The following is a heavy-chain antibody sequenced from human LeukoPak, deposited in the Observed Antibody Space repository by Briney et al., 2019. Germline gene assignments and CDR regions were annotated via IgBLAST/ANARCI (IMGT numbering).Heavy chain of an antibody. D-gene: IGHD2-2*01. V-gene: IGHV5-51*01. Sequence: GESLKISCKGSGYSFTNYWIGWVRQMPGKGLEWMGIIYPGDSDTRYSPSFQGQVTISADKSISTAYLQWTSLKASHTAMYYCERRSSVPHFDYWGQGTLVNVSS. J-gene: IGHJ4*02. CDR2: IYPGDSDT. CDR1: GYSFTNYW. CDR3: ERRSSVPHFDY.